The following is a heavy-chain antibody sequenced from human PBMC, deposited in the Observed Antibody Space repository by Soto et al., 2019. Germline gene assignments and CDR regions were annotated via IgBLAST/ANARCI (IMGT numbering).Heavy chain of an antibody. J-gene: IGHJ4*02. D-gene: IGHD3-9*01. Sequence: QVQLQESGPGLVKPSETLSLTCTVSGGSISSYYWSWIRQPPGKGLEWIGYIYYSGSTNYNPSLNRRVTISVDTSKNQFSLKLSSVTAADTAVYYCARGLGIGYFDYWGQGTLVTVSS. CDR1: GGSISSYY. V-gene: IGHV4-59*01. CDR3: ARGLGIGYFDY. CDR2: IYYSGST.